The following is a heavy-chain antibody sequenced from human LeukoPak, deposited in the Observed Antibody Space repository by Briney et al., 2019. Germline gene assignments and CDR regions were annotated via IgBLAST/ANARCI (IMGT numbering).Heavy chain of an antibody. Sequence: KTGGSLRLSCAASGFTFSRYSMNWVRQAPGKGLEWVSSISGSSSYIYYADSVKGRFTISRHNAKNSLYLQMNSLRAEDTAVYYCAKGRQQLVPFDYWGQGTLVTVSS. CDR2: ISGSSSYI. V-gene: IGHV3-21*01. D-gene: IGHD6-13*01. CDR3: AKGRQQLVPFDY. J-gene: IGHJ4*02. CDR1: GFTFSRYS.